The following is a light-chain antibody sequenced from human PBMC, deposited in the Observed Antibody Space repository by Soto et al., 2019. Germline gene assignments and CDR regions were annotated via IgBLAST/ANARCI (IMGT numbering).Light chain of an antibody. CDR2: EVS. CDR3: SSYTSSDTIV. V-gene: IGLV2-14*01. J-gene: IGLJ1*01. CDR1: SSDLGGYNY. Sequence: QSALTQPASASGSPGQPITVSCTGTSSDLGGYNYVSWYQHHPGKAPKLMIYEVSNRPSGVSNRFSGSKSGNTASLTISGLQAEDEAEYYCSSYTSSDTIVFGTGTKVTVL.